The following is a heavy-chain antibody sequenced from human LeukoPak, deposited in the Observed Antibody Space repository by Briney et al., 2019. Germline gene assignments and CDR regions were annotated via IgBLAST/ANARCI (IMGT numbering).Heavy chain of an antibody. CDR2: ISSSSSYI. CDR1: GFTLNSYS. V-gene: IGHV3-21*01. CDR3: ARLATNGGYGY. D-gene: IGHD5-12*01. J-gene: IGHJ4*02. Sequence: PGGSLRLSCAASGFTLNSYSMNWVRQAPGKGLEWVSSISSSSSYIYYAGSVKGRFTISRDNAKNSLYLQMNSLRTEDTAVYYCARLATNGGYGYWGQGTLVTVSS.